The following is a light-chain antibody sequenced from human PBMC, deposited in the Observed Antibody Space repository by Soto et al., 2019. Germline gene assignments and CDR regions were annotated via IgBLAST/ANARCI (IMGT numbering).Light chain of an antibody. CDR3: QKYTSAPFT. V-gene: IGKV1-27*01. CDR2: AAS. CDR1: QGIDTY. Sequence: DIQMTQSPSSLSASVGERVTITCRASQGIDTYLAWYQQKPGQVPKLLIYAASTLQSGVPSRFSGSGSGTDFTLTISSLQSEDVATYFCQKYTSAPFTFGPGTKVDIK. J-gene: IGKJ3*01.